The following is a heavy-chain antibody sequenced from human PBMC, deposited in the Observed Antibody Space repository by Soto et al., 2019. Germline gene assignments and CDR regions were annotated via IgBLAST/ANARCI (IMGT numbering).Heavy chain of an antibody. D-gene: IGHD3-9*01. CDR3: ARSETGYSTFDY. Sequence: QVQLVQSGAEVRNPGASVMVSCKASGYIFTAKAIHWIRQAPGQRLEWVGKIDAGNGNTKYSQKFQGRVTITRDTSASAAYMELSTLGSEDTSIYYCARSETGYSTFDYWGQGTRVTVTS. V-gene: IGHV1-3*01. J-gene: IGHJ4*02. CDR1: GYIFTAKA. CDR2: IDAGNGNT.